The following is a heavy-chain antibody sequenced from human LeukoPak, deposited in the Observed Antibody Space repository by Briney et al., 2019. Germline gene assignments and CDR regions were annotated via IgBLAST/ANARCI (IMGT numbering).Heavy chain of an antibody. V-gene: IGHV3-43*01. D-gene: IGHD3-9*01. Sequence: GGSLRLSCAASGFTFDDYLLHWVRQAPGKGLEWVSLISWDGDTTYYADSVKGRFTISRDNSKNSLYLQMNSLRAEDTALYYCAKDSLNILTGGFDPWGQGTLVTVSS. J-gene: IGHJ5*02. CDR1: GFTFDDYL. CDR3: AKDSLNILTGGFDP. CDR2: ISWDGDTT.